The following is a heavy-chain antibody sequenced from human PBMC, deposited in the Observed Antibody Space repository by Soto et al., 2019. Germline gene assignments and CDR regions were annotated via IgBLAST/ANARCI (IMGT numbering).Heavy chain of an antibody. CDR3: ARGPLWSRGWYFDY. Sequence: GGSLRLSCAASGFTFSSYGMHWVRQAPGKGLEWVAVIWYDGSNKYYADSVKGRFTISRDNSKNTLYLQMNSLRAEDTAVYYCARGPLWSRGWYFDYWGQGTLVTVSS. J-gene: IGHJ4*02. CDR1: GFTFSSYG. CDR2: IWYDGSNK. V-gene: IGHV3-33*01. D-gene: IGHD3-10*01.